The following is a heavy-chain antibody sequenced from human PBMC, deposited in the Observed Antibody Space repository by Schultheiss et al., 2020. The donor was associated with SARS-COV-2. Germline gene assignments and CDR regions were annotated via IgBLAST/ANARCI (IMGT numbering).Heavy chain of an antibody. CDR1: GYTFTSYA. CDR2: SNAGNGNT. D-gene: IGHD5-12*01. V-gene: IGHV1-3*01. CDR3: AKDGWAGGYVPIY. Sequence: ASVKVSCKASGYTFTSYAMHWVRQAPGQRLEWMGWSNAGNGNTKYSQKFQGRVTITRDTSASTAYMELNSLRTEDTAMYYCAKDGWAGGYVPIYWGQGTLVTVSS. J-gene: IGHJ4*02.